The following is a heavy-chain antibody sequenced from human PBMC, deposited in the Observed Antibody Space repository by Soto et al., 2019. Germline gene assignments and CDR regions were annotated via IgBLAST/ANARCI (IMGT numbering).Heavy chain of an antibody. CDR1: DGSISSANYY. D-gene: IGHD3-3*01. CDR3: ARGTMTSASDF. CDR2: IYYSGST. J-gene: IGHJ4*02. V-gene: IGHV4-31*03. Sequence: PSETLSLTCTVFDGSISSANYYWSWIRQHPGKGLEWIGYIYYSGSTYYNPSLKSRITISLDTSENQFSLKLSSVTAADTAVYYCARGTMTSASDFWGQGTLVTVSS.